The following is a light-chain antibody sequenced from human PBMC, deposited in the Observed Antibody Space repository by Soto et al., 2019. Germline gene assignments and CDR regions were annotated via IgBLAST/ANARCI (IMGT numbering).Light chain of an antibody. CDR3: SSYTSSKTYV. CDR1: SSDVGGYDF. Sequence: QSVLAQPASVSGSPGQSITISCTGTSSDVGGYDFVSWYQQHPGKAPKLMISDVRNRPSGGSNRFSGSKSGNTASLTISGLQAEDEADYYCSSYTSSKTYVFGTGTKLTVL. CDR2: DVR. J-gene: IGLJ1*01. V-gene: IGLV2-14*01.